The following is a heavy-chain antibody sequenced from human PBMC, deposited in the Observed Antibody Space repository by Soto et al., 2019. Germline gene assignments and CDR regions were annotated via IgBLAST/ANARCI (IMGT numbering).Heavy chain of an antibody. CDR3: ARGGGIVVVTAPYDH. D-gene: IGHD2-21*02. V-gene: IGHV1-24*01. Sequence: ASVKVSCKVSGYTLTELSMHCVRHAPGKGLEWMGGFDPEDGETIYAQKFQGRVTMTEDTSTDTVHMELGSLTPEDTAVYYCARGGGIVVVTAPYDHWGQGTLVTVSS. CDR1: GYTLTELS. J-gene: IGHJ4*02. CDR2: FDPEDGET.